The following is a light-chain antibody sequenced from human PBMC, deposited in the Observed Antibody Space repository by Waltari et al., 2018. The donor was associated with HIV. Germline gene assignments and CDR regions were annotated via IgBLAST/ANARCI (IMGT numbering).Light chain of an antibody. Sequence: ETVMTQSPVTLSVSPGERVTLSCRASQTVNSNLAWYQQKLGQAPRLLFYDASTRATGTPARFSGSGSGTEFTLTVSSLRPEDFAVYYCQQYDNWLGTFGPGTKV. CDR1: QTVNSN. J-gene: IGKJ3*01. V-gene: IGKV3D-15*01. CDR3: QQYDNWLGT. CDR2: DAS.